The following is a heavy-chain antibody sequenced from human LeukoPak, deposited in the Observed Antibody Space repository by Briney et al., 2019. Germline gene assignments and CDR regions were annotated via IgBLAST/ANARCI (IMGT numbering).Heavy chain of an antibody. CDR2: IDPSDSYT. CDR3: ASERYCSSTSCYIDY. CDR1: GYSFASYW. D-gene: IGHD2-2*01. V-gene: IGHV5-10-1*01. Sequence: GESLKISCKGSGYSFASYWITWVRQMPGKGLQWMGRIDPSDSYTNYSPSFQGHVTISAGKSISTAYLQWSSLKALDTAMYYCASERYCSSTSCYIDYWGQGTLVTVSS. J-gene: IGHJ4*02.